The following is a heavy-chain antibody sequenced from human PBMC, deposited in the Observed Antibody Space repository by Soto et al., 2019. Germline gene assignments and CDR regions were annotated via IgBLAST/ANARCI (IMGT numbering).Heavy chain of an antibody. J-gene: IGHJ6*02. D-gene: IGHD3-22*01. Sequence: GRALRRSCAASAFTFSSYAMHWVRQAPGKGLDWVAVISYDGSDKYYADSVKGRFTVSRDNSKNTLYLQMNSLRADDTAVYYCARDRLYDSSTYYLNYGMDVWGQGTTVTVSS. CDR2: ISYDGSDK. V-gene: IGHV3-30-3*01. CDR3: ARDRLYDSSTYYLNYGMDV. CDR1: AFTFSSYA.